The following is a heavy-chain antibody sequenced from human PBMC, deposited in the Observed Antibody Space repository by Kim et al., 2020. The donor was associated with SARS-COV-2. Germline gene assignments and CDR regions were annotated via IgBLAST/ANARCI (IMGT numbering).Heavy chain of an antibody. J-gene: IGHJ4*02. CDR3: ARLSRGYSYGFDY. Sequence: SETLSLTCTVSGGSISSYYWSWIRQPPGKGLEWIGYIYYSGSTNYNPSLKSRVTISVDTSKNQFSLKLSSVTAADTAVYYCARLSRGYSYGFDYWGQGTLVTVSS. CDR2: IYYSGST. CDR1: GGSISSYY. V-gene: IGHV4-59*01. D-gene: IGHD5-18*01.